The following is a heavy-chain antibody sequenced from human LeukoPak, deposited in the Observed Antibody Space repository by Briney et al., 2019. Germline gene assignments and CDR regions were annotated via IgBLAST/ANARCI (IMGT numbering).Heavy chain of an antibody. CDR1: GYTFTSYD. Sequence: ASVKVSCKTSGYTFTSYDINWVRQASGQGLEWMGWMNPNSGNTGSAQKFQGRVTLTRNTSITTAYMGLSSLTSDDTAVYYCARGASRSFDYWGQGTLVTVSS. V-gene: IGHV1-8*03. CDR2: MNPNSGNT. CDR3: ARGASRSFDY. J-gene: IGHJ4*02.